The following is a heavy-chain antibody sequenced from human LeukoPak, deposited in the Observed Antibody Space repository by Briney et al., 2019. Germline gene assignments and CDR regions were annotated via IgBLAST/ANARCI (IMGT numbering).Heavy chain of an antibody. D-gene: IGHD6-19*01. V-gene: IGHV4-59*01. Sequence: AETLSLTCTVSGGSISSYYWSWIRQPPGKGREWIGYIYYSGSNNYNPPLKSRVTMPIDTSKNQFSLRLSSVTAAGTAVYYCARGGSSGWPDYWGQGTLVTDSS. CDR1: GGSISSYY. CDR3: ARGGSSGWPDY. J-gene: IGHJ4*02. CDR2: IYYSGSN.